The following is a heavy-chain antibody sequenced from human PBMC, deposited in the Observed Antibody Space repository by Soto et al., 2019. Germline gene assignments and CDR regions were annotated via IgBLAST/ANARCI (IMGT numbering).Heavy chain of an antibody. CDR3: AKSWNLDFSATWYAPDY. Sequence: PGGSLSLSCEASGFIFPNFGLHWVRQAPGKGLQWLGVVSSDGSRKYYADSVRGRLNISRDNPKNTLYLQLDRLSADDTAVYYCAKSWNLDFSATWYAPDYWGQGTLVTVSS. J-gene: IGHJ4*02. CDR1: GFIFPNFG. V-gene: IGHV3-30*18. CDR2: VSSDGSRK. D-gene: IGHD6-13*01.